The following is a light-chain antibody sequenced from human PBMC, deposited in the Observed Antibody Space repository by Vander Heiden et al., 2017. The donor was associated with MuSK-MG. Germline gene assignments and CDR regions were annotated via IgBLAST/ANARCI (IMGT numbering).Light chain of an antibody. CDR1: QSIGSW. J-gene: IGKJ4*01. CDR2: DGS. Sequence: IQMTKSPSALSASVGDKVTIPCRTSQSIGSWLAWFQQKPGKAPKVLIYDGSTLKNGVPSRFSGSGSGTEFTLTISSLQPDDSATDYCQQDNSTIVTCGGGTKVEI. CDR3: QQDNSTIVT. V-gene: IGKV1-5*01.